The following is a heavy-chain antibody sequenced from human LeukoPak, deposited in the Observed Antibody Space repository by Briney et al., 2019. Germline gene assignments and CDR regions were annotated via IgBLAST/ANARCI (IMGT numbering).Heavy chain of an antibody. CDR2: ISGSGGST. V-gene: IGHV3-23*01. CDR3: AKAKGPREYYFDY. CDR1: GFTFSSYA. Sequence: QTGGSLRLSCAASGFTFSSYAMSWVRQAPGKGLEWVSAISGSGGSTYYADSVKGRFTISRDNSKNTLYLQMNSLRAEDTAVYYCAKAKGPREYYFDYWGQGTLVTVSS. D-gene: IGHD3-10*01. J-gene: IGHJ4*02.